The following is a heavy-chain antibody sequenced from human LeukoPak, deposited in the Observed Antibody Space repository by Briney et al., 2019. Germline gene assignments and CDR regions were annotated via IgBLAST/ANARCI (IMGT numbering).Heavy chain of an antibody. D-gene: IGHD3-22*01. J-gene: IGHJ4*02. Sequence: PGGSLRLSCAASGFTFSSFWMAWVRQAPGKGLEWVANIKQDGSLQYYGDSVEGRFTISRDNAKNSLYLQMNSLRAEDTALYYCATSYDSSGCDWGQGTLVTVSS. CDR3: ATSYDSSGCD. CDR1: GFTFSSFW. V-gene: IGHV3-7*01. CDR2: IKQDGSLQ.